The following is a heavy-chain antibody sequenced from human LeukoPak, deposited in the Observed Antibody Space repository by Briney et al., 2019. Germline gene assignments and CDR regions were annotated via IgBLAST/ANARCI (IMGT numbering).Heavy chain of an antibody. J-gene: IGHJ4*02. CDR1: GFTFSSDH. CDR2: ISSSSRYI. V-gene: IGHV3-21*01. D-gene: IGHD5-18*01. CDR3: ARRAATERGHSYGLDY. Sequence: GGSLRLSCEVSGFTFSSDHMNWVRQAPGKGLEWVSSISSSSRYIYYADSMTGRFTISRDNAKNSLYLQMHSLRAEDTAMYYCARRAATERGHSYGLDYWGQGTLVTVSS.